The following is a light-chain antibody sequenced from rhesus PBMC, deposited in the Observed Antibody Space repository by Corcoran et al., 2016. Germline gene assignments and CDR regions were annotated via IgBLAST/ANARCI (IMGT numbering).Light chain of an antibody. V-gene: IGKV1-22*01. CDR1: QSISSW. J-gene: IGKJ1*01. CDR2: KAS. CDR3: QHYSSSPWT. Sequence: DIRMTQSPSSLSASVGDTVTITCRASQSISSWLAWYQQKPGNAPKLLIYKASTLQGGVPSRFSGSGSGTAFTLTLNRLQSEAFATYYCQHYSSSPWTFGQGAKVEIK.